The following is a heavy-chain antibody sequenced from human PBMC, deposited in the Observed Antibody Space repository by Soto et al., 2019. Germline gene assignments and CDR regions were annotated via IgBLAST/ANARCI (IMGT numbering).Heavy chain of an antibody. CDR1: GYTFITYG. CDR3: ATTRRYDSRRPFDH. J-gene: IGHJ4*02. Sequence: QVQVVQSGPEVKKPGASVKVSCKSSGYTFITYGISWVRQTPGQALEWMGWISPYNGDTKFAEKLQGRVTMTTDTSTSTGYMELRSLTSDDTAVYYCATTRRYDSRRPFDHWGQGTLVSVSS. D-gene: IGHD3-10*01. V-gene: IGHV1-18*04. CDR2: ISPYNGDT.